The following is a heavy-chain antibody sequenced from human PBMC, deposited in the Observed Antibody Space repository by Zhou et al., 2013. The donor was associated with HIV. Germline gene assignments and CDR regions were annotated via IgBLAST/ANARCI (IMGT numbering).Heavy chain of an antibody. D-gene: IGHD3-22*01. J-gene: IGHJ4*02. CDR3: ARSKIVVVISDYFDY. V-gene: IGHV4-38-2*01. Sequence: QVQLQESGPGLVKPSETLSLTCAVSGYSISSGYFWGWIRQPPGKGLEWIGNIYHSGSTYYNPSLKSRVTISVDTSKNQFSLKLSSVTAADTAVYYCARSKIVVVISDYFDYWGQGTLVTVSP. CDR2: IYHSGST. CDR1: GYSISSGYF.